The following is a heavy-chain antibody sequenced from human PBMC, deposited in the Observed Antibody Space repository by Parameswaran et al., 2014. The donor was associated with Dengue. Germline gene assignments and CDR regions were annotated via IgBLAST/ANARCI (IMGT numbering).Heavy chain of an antibody. Sequence: WVRQAPGQGLEWMGRIIPILGIANYAQKFQGRVTITADKSTSTAYMELSSLRSEDTAVYYCARTIVVVVAATHLYYYYGMDVWAKGPRSPSP. CDR2: IIPILGIA. CDR3: ARTIVVVVAATHLYYYYGMDV. D-gene: IGHD2-15*01. J-gene: IGHJ6*02. V-gene: IGHV1-69*02.